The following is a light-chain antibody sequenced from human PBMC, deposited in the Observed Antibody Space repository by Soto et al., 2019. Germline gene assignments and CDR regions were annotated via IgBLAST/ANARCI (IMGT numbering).Light chain of an antibody. Sequence: EIVLTQSPATLSLSPGERATLSCRASQSVSNYLAWYQQKPGQAPRLLMYDTSNRAPATPATFSGSGSGTDFTRTINSLEPEDFAVYFCQQRSKFLWTVGHEIKVEI. CDR3: QQRSKFLWT. V-gene: IGKV3-11*01. J-gene: IGKJ1*01. CDR2: DTS. CDR1: QSVSNY.